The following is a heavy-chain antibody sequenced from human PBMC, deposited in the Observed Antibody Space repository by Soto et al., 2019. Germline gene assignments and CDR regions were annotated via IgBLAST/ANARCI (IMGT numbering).Heavy chain of an antibody. CDR2: ISYDGSNK. V-gene: IGHV3-30*18. Sequence: QVQLVESGGGVVQPGRSLRLSCAASGFTFSSYGMHWVRQAPGKGLEWVAVISYDGSNKYYADSVKGRFTISRDNSKNTLYLQMNSLRAEDTAVYYCAKEIQLWLSPGSDYYYDMDVGGQGTTVTVSS. D-gene: IGHD5-18*01. CDR1: GFTFSSYG. J-gene: IGHJ6*02. CDR3: AKEIQLWLSPGSDYYYDMDV.